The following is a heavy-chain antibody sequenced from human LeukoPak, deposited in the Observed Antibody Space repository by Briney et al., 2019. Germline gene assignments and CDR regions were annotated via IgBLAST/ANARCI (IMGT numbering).Heavy chain of an antibody. D-gene: IGHD2-21*01. J-gene: IGHJ4*02. CDR2: ISGTGGST. V-gene: IGHV3-23*01. Sequence: GGSLRLSCAVSGVTLSNYGMSWVRQAPGKGLEWVAGISGTGGSTKYADSVKGRFTVSRDNAKNTLYLQMNSLRVEDTAVYFCAKRGVVIRVILVGFHKEANYFDSWGQGALVTVSS. CDR3: AKRGVVIRVILVGFHKEANYFDS. CDR1: GVTLSNYG.